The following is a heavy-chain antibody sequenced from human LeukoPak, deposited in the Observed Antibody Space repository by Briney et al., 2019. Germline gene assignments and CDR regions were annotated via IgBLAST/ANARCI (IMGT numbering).Heavy chain of an antibody. V-gene: IGHV4-61*02. D-gene: IGHD4-17*01. CDR1: GGSISSGSYY. CDR2: IYTSGST. Sequence: SQTLSLTCTVSGGSISSGSYYWSWIRQPAGKGLEWIGRIYTSGSTNYNPSLKSRVTISVDTSKNQFSLKLSSVTAADTAVYYCARDTTVTTGRRNWFDPWGQGTLVTVSS. J-gene: IGHJ5*02. CDR3: ARDTTVTTGRRNWFDP.